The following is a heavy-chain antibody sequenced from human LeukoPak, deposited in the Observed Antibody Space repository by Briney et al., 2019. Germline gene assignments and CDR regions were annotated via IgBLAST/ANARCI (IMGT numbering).Heavy chain of an antibody. D-gene: IGHD6-13*01. V-gene: IGHV3-21*01. CDR3: ARSTLAAGLLNDY. CDR1: GFTFDDSG. J-gene: IGHJ4*02. CDR2: ISSSSSYI. Sequence: GGSLRLSCAASGFTFDDSGMGWVRQAPGKGLEWVSSISSSSSYIYYADSVKGRFTISRDNYKNTLYLQMNSLRAEDTAVYYCARSTLAAGLLNDYWGQGTLVTVSS.